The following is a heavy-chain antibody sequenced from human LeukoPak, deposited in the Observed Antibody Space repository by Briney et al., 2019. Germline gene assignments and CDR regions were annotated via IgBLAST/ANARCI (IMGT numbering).Heavy chain of an antibody. CDR1: GGSVSSGSYY. CDR2: IYYSGST. Sequence: SETLSLTCTVSGGSVSSGSYYWSWIRQPPGKGLEWIGYIYYSGSTNYNPSLKSRVTISVDTSKNQFSLKLSSVTAADTAVYYCARVATYYDILTGYLGYYGMDVWGQGTTVTVSS. CDR3: ARVATYYDILTGYLGYYGMDV. D-gene: IGHD3-9*01. J-gene: IGHJ6*02. V-gene: IGHV4-61*01.